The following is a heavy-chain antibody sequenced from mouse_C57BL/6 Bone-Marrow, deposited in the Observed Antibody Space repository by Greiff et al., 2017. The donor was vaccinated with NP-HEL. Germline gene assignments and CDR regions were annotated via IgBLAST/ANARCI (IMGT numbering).Heavy chain of an antibody. CDR3: TTDFVTTVVADAMDY. CDR2: IDPENGDT. J-gene: IGHJ4*01. Sequence: VQLQQSGAELVRPGASVKLSCTASGFNIKDDYMHWVKQRPEQGLEWIGWIDPENGDTEYASKFQGKATITADTSSNTAYLQLSSLTSEDTAVYYCTTDFVTTVVADAMDYWGQGTSVTGSS. D-gene: IGHD1-1*01. V-gene: IGHV14-4*01. CDR1: GFNIKDDY.